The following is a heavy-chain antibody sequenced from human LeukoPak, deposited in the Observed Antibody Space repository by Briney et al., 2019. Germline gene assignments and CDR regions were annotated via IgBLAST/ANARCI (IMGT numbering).Heavy chain of an antibody. Sequence: PGGSLRLSCAASESTFSDYAMTWVRQAPGKGLEWVSTITSSGDRTFYADAVKGRFTISRDNSKNILNLQMNSLRAEDTAVYYCAKAGDDYGDYAFDIWGQGTMVTVSS. D-gene: IGHD4-17*01. J-gene: IGHJ3*02. CDR1: ESTFSDYA. CDR3: AKAGDDYGDYAFDI. V-gene: IGHV3-23*01. CDR2: ITSSGDRT.